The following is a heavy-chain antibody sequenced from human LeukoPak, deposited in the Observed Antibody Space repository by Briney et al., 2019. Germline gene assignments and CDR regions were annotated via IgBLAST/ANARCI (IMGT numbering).Heavy chain of an antibody. D-gene: IGHD5-18*01. Sequence: PSETLSLTCAVYGGSFSGYYWSWIRQPPGKGLEWIGEINHSESTNYNPSLKSRVTISVDTSKNQFSLKLSSVTAADTAVYYCASAGGYSYGSIRFDYWGQGTLVTVSS. CDR3: ASAGGYSYGSIRFDY. V-gene: IGHV4-34*01. CDR1: GGSFSGYY. CDR2: INHSEST. J-gene: IGHJ4*02.